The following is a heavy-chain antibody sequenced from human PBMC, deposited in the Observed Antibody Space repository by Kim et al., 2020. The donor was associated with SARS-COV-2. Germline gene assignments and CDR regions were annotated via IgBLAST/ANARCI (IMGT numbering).Heavy chain of an antibody. J-gene: IGHJ5*02. CDR1: GFTVSSNY. CDR2: IYSGGST. CDR3: ARVITMVRDDWFDP. Sequence: GGSLRLSCAASGFTVSSNYMSWVRQAPGKGLEWVSVIYSGGSTYYADSVKGRFTISRHNSKNTLYLQMNSLRAEDTAVYYCARVITMVRDDWFDPWGQGTLVTVSS. D-gene: IGHD3-10*01. V-gene: IGHV3-53*04.